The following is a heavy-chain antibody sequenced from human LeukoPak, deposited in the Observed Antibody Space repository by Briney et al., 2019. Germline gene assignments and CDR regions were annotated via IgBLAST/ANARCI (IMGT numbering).Heavy chain of an antibody. Sequence: SETLSLTCTVSGGSISSYYWSWIRQPPGKGLEWIGYIYYRGSTNYNPSLKSRVTISVGTSKNQFSLKLSSVTAADTAVYYCARATYYYDSSGYWVDVWGQGTTVTVSS. D-gene: IGHD3-22*01. CDR1: GGSISSYY. V-gene: IGHV4-59*01. CDR2: IYYRGST. J-gene: IGHJ6*02. CDR3: ARATYYYDSSGYWVDV.